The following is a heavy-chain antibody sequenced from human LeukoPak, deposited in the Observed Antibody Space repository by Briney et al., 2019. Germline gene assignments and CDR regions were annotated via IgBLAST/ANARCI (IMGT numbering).Heavy chain of an antibody. CDR3: ARGGYFDY. J-gene: IGHJ4*02. D-gene: IGHD3-10*01. V-gene: IGHV4-34*08. Sequence: PSETLSLTCAVYGGTFSGYYWSWIRQPPGKGLEWIGEINHSGSTDYNPSLKSRVTISVDTSKNQFSLKLSSVTAADTAVYYCARGGYFDYWGQGTLVTVSS. CDR1: GGTFSGYY. CDR2: INHSGST.